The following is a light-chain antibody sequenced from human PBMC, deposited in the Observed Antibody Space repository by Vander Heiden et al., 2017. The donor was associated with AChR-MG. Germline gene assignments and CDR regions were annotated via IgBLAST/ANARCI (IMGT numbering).Light chain of an antibody. Sequence: DIQMTQSPSSLSASVGDRVTIICRASQSISSYLNWYQQKPGKAPKLLMSSASSLQSGVPPRFSGSGTGSGTDFILTISSLQPEDFATYYCQQSYILPLTFGGGTKVEIK. J-gene: IGKJ4*01. CDR3: QQSYILPLT. CDR2: SAS. V-gene: IGKV1-39*01. CDR1: QSISSY.